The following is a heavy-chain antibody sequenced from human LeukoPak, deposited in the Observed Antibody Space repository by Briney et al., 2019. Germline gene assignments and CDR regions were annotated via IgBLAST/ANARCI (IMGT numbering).Heavy chain of an antibody. CDR3: ARVTSGITGGTYYYYYMDV. V-gene: IGHV3-74*01. J-gene: IGHJ6*03. CDR2: INSDGSST. Sequence: GGSLRLSCAASGFTFSSYWMHWVRQAPGKGLVWVSRINSDGSSTSYADSVKGRFTISRDNVKNSLYLQMNSLRAEDTAVYYCARVTSGITGGTYYYYYMDVWGKGTTVTVSS. D-gene: IGHD6-13*01. CDR1: GFTFSSYW.